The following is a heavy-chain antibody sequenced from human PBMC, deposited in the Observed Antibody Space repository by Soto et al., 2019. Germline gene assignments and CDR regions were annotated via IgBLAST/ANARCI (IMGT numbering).Heavy chain of an antibody. CDR2: ISYSGST. D-gene: IGHD3-16*01. J-gene: IGHJ5*02. Sequence: SETLSLTCTVSGGSISNYYWSWIRQPPGKGLEWIAYISYSGSTNYNPSLKSRVTISVDTSKNQFSLKLSSVTAADTAVYYCASRRKNKESRGYLGSWCIPGGQ. V-gene: IGHV4-59*08. CDR1: GGSISNYY. CDR3: ASRRKNKESRGYLGSWCIP.